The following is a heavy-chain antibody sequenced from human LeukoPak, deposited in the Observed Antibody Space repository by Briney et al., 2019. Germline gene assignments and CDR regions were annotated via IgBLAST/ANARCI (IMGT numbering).Heavy chain of an antibody. CDR1: GFTFDDYG. Sequence: GGSLRLSCAASGFTFDDYGMSWVRQAPGKGLEWVSVIYSGGSTYYADSVKGRFTISRDNSKNTLYLQMNSLRAEDTAVYYCARDLFGYSYGGPMDVWGKGTTVTVSS. CDR3: ARDLFGYSYGGPMDV. CDR2: IYSGGST. J-gene: IGHJ6*04. V-gene: IGHV3-66*02. D-gene: IGHD5-18*01.